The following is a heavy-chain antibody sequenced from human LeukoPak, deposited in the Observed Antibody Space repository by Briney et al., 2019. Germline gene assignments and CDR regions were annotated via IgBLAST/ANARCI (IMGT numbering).Heavy chain of an antibody. CDR3: ARGAEPYDFWSGYYKGGYYYYYMDV. Sequence: ASVKVSCKASGYTFTSYHMHWVRQAPGQGLEWMGITNPSGGSTSYAQKFQGRVTMTRDTSTSTAYMELRSLRSDDTAVYYCARGAEPYDFWSGYYKGGYYYYYMDVWGKGTTVTVSS. D-gene: IGHD3-3*01. J-gene: IGHJ6*03. CDR2: TNPSGGST. V-gene: IGHV1-46*01. CDR1: GYTFTSYH.